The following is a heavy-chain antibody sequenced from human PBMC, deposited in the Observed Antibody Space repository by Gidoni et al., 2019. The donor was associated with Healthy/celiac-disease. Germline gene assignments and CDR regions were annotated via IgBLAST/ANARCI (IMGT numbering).Heavy chain of an antibody. J-gene: IGHJ4*02. D-gene: IGHD2-2*01. CDR3: AKDRVDAVVVPAARFFDY. V-gene: IGHV3-30*02. CDR1: GFTFSSSG. CDR2: IRYDGSNK. Sequence: AASGFTFSSSGMHWVRQAPGKGLEWVAFIRYDGSNKYYADSVKGRFTISRDNSKNTLYLQMNSLRAEDTAVYYCAKDRVDAVVVPAARFFDYWGQGTLVTVSS.